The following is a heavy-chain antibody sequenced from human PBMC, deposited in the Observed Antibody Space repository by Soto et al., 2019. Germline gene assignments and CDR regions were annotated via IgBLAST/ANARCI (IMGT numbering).Heavy chain of an antibody. J-gene: IGHJ6*03. Sequence: SETLSLTCAVSSGSISSSNWWSWVRQPPGKGLEWIGEIYHSGSTNYNPSLKSRVTISVDKSKNQFSLKLSSVTAADTAVYYCARVQVTTPPYYYYLMDVWGKGTKVTGSS. CDR3: ARVQVTTPPYYYYLMDV. D-gene: IGHD4-17*01. CDR1: SGSISSSNW. CDR2: IYHSGST. V-gene: IGHV4-4*02.